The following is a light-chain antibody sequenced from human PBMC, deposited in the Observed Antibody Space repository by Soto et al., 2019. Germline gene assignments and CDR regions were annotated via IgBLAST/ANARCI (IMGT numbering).Light chain of an antibody. CDR1: QSISHS. CDR2: GAS. CDR3: QQYNNWPSRT. Sequence: EIVMTQSPASLSVSPGETATLSCRASQSISHSLACYQQKPSQAPSLLIYGASTMATGSPARFSGRGSGTECTLTISSLQSEDSARYYCQQYNNWPSRTLGPGTKLEIK. V-gene: IGKV3-15*01. J-gene: IGKJ2*01.